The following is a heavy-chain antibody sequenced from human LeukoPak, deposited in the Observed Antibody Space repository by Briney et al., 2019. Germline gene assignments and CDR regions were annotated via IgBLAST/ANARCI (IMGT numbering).Heavy chain of an antibody. CDR2: ISGSGGST. D-gene: IGHD3-22*01. J-gene: IGHJ4*02. Sequence: GGSLRLSCAASGFTFSSYAMSWVRQAPGKGLDWVSAISGSGGSTYYADSVKGRFTISRDKSKNTLYLQMNSLRAEDTAVYYCAKRNYDSSVFDYWGQGTLVTVSS. CDR3: AKRNYDSSVFDY. CDR1: GFTFSSYA. V-gene: IGHV3-23*01.